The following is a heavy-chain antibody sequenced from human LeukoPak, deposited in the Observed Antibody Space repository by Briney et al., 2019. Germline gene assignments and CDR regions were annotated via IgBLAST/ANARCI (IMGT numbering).Heavy chain of an antibody. Sequence: SETLSLTCTVSGGSISSYYWSWIQQHPGKGLEWIGYIYYSGSTNYNPSLKSRVTISVDTSKNQFSLKLSSVAAADTAVYYCARGDPASRWFDPWGQGTLVTVSS. V-gene: IGHV4-59*01. CDR1: GGSISSYY. J-gene: IGHJ5*02. D-gene: IGHD6-13*01. CDR3: ARGDPASRWFDP. CDR2: IYYSGST.